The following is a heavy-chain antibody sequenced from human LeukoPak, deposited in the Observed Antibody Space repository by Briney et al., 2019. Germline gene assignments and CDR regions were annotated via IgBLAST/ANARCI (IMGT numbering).Heavy chain of an antibody. CDR2: FDPEDGET. J-gene: IGHJ4*02. Sequence: ASVKVSCKVSGYTLTELSMHWVRQAPGKGLEWMGGFDPEDGETIYAQKFQGRVTMTADTSTDTAYMELSSLRSEDTAVYYCATDDGNWGQGTLVTVSS. CDR3: ATDDGN. CDR1: GYTLTELS. V-gene: IGHV1-24*01. D-gene: IGHD1-26*01.